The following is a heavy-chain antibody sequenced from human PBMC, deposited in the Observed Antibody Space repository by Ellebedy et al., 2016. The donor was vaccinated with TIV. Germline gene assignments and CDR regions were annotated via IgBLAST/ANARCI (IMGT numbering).Heavy chain of an antibody. CDR1: GFTYSSYA. Sequence: GGSLRLSXAASGFTYSSYAMTWVRQAPGKGLEWVSAISGGGGATYYADSVKGRFTISRDNSKNTLYLQMNSLRADDTAVYYCAKLGANHIVTVPAAPFGQNYMDVWGKGATVTVSS. CDR3: AKLGANHIVTVPAAPFGQNYMDV. V-gene: IGHV3-23*01. D-gene: IGHD2-21*01. J-gene: IGHJ6*03. CDR2: ISGGGGAT.